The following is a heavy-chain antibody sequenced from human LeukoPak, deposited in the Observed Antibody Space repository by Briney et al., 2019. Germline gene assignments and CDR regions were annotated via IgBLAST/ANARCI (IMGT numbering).Heavy chain of an antibody. Sequence: ASVKVSCKASGYTFTGYYIHWVRQAPGQGLEWMGWINPNSGGTNYAQKFQGRVTMTRDTSISTAYMELSRLRSDDTAVYYCVASIVGDYYYYYYMDVWGKGTTVTVSS. CDR1: GYTFTGYY. CDR2: INPNSGGT. V-gene: IGHV1-2*02. CDR3: VASIVGDYYYYYYMDV. J-gene: IGHJ6*03. D-gene: IGHD1-26*01.